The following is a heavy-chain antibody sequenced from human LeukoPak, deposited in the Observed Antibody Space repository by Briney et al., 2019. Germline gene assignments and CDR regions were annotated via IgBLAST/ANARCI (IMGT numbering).Heavy chain of an antibody. D-gene: IGHD5-12*01. CDR3: TTEAQGRSGYDKGFDP. V-gene: IGHV3-15*01. CDR1: GFTFSNAW. CDR2: IKSKTDGGTT. Sequence: GGSLRLSCAASGFTFSNAWMSWVRQAPGKGLEWVGRIKSKTDGGTTDYAAPVKGRFTISRDDSKNTLYLQMNSLKTEDTAVYYCTTEAQGRSGYDKGFDPWGQGTLVTVSS. J-gene: IGHJ5*02.